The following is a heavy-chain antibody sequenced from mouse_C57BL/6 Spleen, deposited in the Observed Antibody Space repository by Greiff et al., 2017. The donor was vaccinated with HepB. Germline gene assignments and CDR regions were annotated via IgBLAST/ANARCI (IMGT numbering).Heavy chain of an antibody. D-gene: IGHD2-4*01. CDR3: ARDSDDYPFAY. V-gene: IGHV7-1*01. CDR2: SRNKANDYTT. Sequence: EVKLVDSGGGLVQSGRSLRLSCATSGFTFSDFYMEWVRQAPGKGLEWIAASRNKANDYTTEYSASVKGRFIVSRDTSQSILYLQMNALRAEDTAIYYCARDSDDYPFAYWGQGTLVTVSA. J-gene: IGHJ3*01. CDR1: GFTFSDFY.